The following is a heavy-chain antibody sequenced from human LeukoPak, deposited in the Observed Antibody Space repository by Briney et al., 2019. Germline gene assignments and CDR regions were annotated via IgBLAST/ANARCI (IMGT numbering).Heavy chain of an antibody. CDR3: ARGGGRRGFDH. V-gene: IGHV3-11*06. CDR2: ISMSSTYT. Sequence: GGSLRLSCAVSGFTFSDYYMSWIRQAPGKGLEWISYISMSSTYTKYADSVKGRFTISRDDAKNSLYLQMNSLRAEDTAVYYCARGGGRRGFDHWGQGTLVTVSS. D-gene: IGHD1-14*01. J-gene: IGHJ4*02. CDR1: GFTFSDYY.